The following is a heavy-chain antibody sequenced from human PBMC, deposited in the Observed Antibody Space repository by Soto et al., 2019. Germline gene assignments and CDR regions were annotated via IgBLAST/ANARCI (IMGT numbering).Heavy chain of an antibody. J-gene: IGHJ2*01. Sequence: QVQLVESGGGLVKPGGSLRLSCAASGFTFSDYYMTWIRQAPGKGLEWVSYINNGGGAEWYADSVEDRFTISRDNAENSLNLQMNSLRVYDTAVYYGAKENSYPDLWGRGTLVTVSS. CDR3: AKENSYPDL. V-gene: IGHV3-11*01. CDR2: INNGGGAE. D-gene: IGHD1-7*01. CDR1: GFTFSDYY.